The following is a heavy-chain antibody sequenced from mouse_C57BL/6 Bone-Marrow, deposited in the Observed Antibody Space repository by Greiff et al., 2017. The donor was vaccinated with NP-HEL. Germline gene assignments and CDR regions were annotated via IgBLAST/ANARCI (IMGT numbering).Heavy chain of an antibody. J-gene: IGHJ2*01. D-gene: IGHD2-3*01. CDR3: ARDGWLLPYFDY. Sequence: QVQLKQPGAELVRPGTSVKLSCKASGYTFTSYWMHWVKQRPGQGLEWIGVIDPSDSYTNYNQKVKGKATLTVSTSSSTAYMQLSSLTSEDSAVYYCARDGWLLPYFDYWGQGTTLTVSS. V-gene: IGHV1-59*01. CDR2: IDPSDSYT. CDR1: GYTFTSYW.